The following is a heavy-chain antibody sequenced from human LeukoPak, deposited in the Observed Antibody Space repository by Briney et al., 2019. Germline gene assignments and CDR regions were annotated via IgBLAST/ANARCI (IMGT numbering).Heavy chain of an antibody. J-gene: IGHJ4*02. Sequence: GESLQISCKGSGYTFTSYWVVWVRQMPGRGLEWMGIIYPGDSDTRYSPSFQGQVNFSADKSTNTAYLQWSRLKASDTAMYFCARQGGYYQDYWGQGTLVTVSS. D-gene: IGHD3-22*01. V-gene: IGHV5-51*01. CDR2: IYPGDSDT. CDR3: ARQGGYYQDY. CDR1: GYTFTSYW.